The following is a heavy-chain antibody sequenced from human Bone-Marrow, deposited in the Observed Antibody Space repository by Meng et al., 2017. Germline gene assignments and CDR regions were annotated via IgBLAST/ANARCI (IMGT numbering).Heavy chain of an antibody. D-gene: IGHD3-22*01. Sequence: GESLKISCAASEFTFSNYAMHWVRQAPGKGLEWVAVVSSDGSSKDYADSVKGRFTISRDNSQNTLYLEMNSLRVEDTAVYYCTRSFYYDSTGYTQDFDYWGLGTLGTVSS. V-gene: IGHV3-30*01. CDR3: TRSFYYDSTGYTQDFDY. CDR2: VSSDGSSK. CDR1: EFTFSNYA. J-gene: IGHJ4*02.